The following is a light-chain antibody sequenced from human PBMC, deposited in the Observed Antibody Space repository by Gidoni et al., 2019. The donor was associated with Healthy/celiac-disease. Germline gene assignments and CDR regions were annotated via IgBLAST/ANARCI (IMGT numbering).Light chain of an antibody. CDR1: QCSSSY. Sequence: IVLTPSPATLSLSPGARTTLSCRSSQCSSSYLAWYQQKPGQAPRLLIYDASNRATGIPARFSGSGSGTDFTLTISSLEPEDFAVYYCQQRSNWPPITFGQGTRLEIK. J-gene: IGKJ5*01. CDR2: DAS. V-gene: IGKV3-11*01. CDR3: QQRSNWPPIT.